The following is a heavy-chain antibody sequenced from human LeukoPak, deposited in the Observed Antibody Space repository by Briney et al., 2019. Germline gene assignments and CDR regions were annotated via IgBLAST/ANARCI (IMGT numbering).Heavy chain of an antibody. CDR1: GFTFSSYN. J-gene: IGHJ4*02. Sequence: GGSLRLSCAASGFTFSSYNMNWVRQAPGKGLEWVSSISSSSSYVYSADSMKGRFTISRDNAKNSLYLQMNSLRAEDTAVYYCARGDDYVWGSYRYADYWSQGTLVAVSS. CDR3: ARGDDYVWGSYRYADY. V-gene: IGHV3-21*01. D-gene: IGHD3-16*02. CDR2: ISSSSSYV.